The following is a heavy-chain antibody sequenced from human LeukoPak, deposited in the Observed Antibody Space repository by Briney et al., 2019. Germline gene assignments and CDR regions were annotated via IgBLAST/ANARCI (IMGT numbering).Heavy chain of an antibody. CDR1: GGTFSSYA. J-gene: IGHJ6*04. Sequence: SVKVSCKASGGTFSSYAISWVRQAPGQGLEWMGGIIPIFCTANYAQKFQGRVTITADKSKSTAYMELSSLRSEDTAVYYCPRPIVEGIYYGMDVWGKGTKVTVSS. D-gene: IGHD2-15*01. V-gene: IGHV1-69*06. CDR3: PRPIVEGIYYGMDV. CDR2: IIPIFCTA.